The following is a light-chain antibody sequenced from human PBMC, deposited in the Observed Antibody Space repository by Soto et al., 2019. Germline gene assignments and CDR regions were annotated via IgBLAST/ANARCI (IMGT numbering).Light chain of an antibody. J-gene: IGKJ3*01. CDR2: DAS. CDR3: QQYNSYSFT. Sequence: DIQMTQSPSTLSASVGDRVTITCRASQSISSWLAWYQQKPGKAPKFLIYDASNLESGVPSRFSGSGSGTEFTLTISSLQPDDFATYYCQQYNSYSFTFGPGTKVDNK. CDR1: QSISSW. V-gene: IGKV1-5*01.